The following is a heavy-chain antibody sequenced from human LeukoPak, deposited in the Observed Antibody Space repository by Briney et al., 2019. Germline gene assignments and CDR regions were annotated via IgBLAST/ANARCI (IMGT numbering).Heavy chain of an antibody. CDR2: ISSSSSYI. CDR1: GFTFSSYS. D-gene: IGHD3-22*01. J-gene: IGHJ4*02. Sequence: GGSLRLSCAASGFTFSSYSMNWVRQAPGKGQEWVSSISSSSSYIYYADSVKGRFTISRDNAKNSLYLQMNSLRAEDTAVYYCAKQPANAYYYDSSGYYDYWGQGTLVTVSS. V-gene: IGHV3-21*01. CDR3: AKQPANAYYYDSSGYYDY.